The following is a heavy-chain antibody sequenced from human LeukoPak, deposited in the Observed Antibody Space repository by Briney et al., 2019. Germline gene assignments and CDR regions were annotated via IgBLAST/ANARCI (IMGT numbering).Heavy chain of an antibody. CDR1: GFTFSYYA. J-gene: IGHJ4*02. CDR2: LYGSGGVT. CDR3: AKARGPAATHPDY. D-gene: IGHD6-25*01. Sequence: GGSLRLSCAASGFTFSYYAMTWVRQAPGKGLEWVSALYGSGGVTFYADSVKGRFTISRDDSKNTLYLQMNSLRAEDRAVYYCAKARGPAATHPDYWGQGTLVTVSS. V-gene: IGHV3-23*01.